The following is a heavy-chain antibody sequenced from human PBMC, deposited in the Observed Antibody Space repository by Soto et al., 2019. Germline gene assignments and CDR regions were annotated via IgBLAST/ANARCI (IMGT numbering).Heavy chain of an antibody. V-gene: IGHV1-24*01. Sequence: GASVKVSCKVSGYTLTELSMHWVRQAPGKGLEWMGGFDPEDGETIYAQKFQGRVTMTEDTSTDTAYMELSSLRSEDTAVYYCATVRLLEYQLLTGRYYFDYWGQGTLATVSS. CDR2: FDPEDGET. CDR1: GYTLTELS. D-gene: IGHD2-2*01. J-gene: IGHJ4*02. CDR3: ATVRLLEYQLLTGRYYFDY.